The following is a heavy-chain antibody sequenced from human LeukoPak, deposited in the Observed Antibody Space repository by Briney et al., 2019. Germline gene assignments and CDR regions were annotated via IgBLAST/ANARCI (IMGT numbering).Heavy chain of an antibody. CDR1: GFTFSNAW. V-gene: IGHV3-15*01. J-gene: IGHJ3*02. CDR3: TTYDILTGFDAFDI. D-gene: IGHD3-9*01. Sequence: GGSLRLSCAASGFTFSNAWMSWVRQAPGKGLEWVGRIKSKTDGGTTDYAAPVKGRFTISRDDSKNTLYPQMNSLKTEDTAVYYCTTYDILTGFDAFDIWGQGTMVTVSS. CDR2: IKSKTDGGTT.